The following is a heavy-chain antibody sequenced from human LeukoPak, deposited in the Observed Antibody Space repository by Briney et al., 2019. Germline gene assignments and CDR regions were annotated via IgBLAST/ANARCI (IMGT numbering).Heavy chain of an antibody. Sequence: SETLSLTCAVYGRSLSGYYWNWIRQPPGKGPERIGEINHSGSTNYNPSLKSRATISVDTSKSQFSLKLTSVTAADTAVYYCARAPRGYYFDYWGQGALVAVSS. V-gene: IGHV4-34*01. CDR2: INHSGST. J-gene: IGHJ4*02. CDR3: ARAPRGYYFDY. CDR1: GRSLSGYY. D-gene: IGHD3-10*01.